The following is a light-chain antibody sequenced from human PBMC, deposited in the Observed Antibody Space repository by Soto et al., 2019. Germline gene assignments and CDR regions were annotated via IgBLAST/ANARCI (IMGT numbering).Light chain of an antibody. V-gene: IGKV3-15*01. CDR1: QSVSSF. CDR2: GAS. Sequence: KVITQSPATLSMSPGERATLSCRASQSVSSFLAWYQQKPGQAPRLLIYGASTRATGIPARFSGSGSGTEFTLTISSLQSEDFAVYYCQQYSNWPSWTFGQGTKV. CDR3: QQYSNWPSWT. J-gene: IGKJ1*01.